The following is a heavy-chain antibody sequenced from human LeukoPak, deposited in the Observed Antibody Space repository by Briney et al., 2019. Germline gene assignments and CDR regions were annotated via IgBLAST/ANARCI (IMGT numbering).Heavy chain of an antibody. CDR1: GFTFRVYY. CDR2: IAHSGIGM. Sequence: GGSLRLSCAASGFTFRVYYMTWVRQAPGRGLEWVSHIAHSGIGMWYADAVEGRFTISRDNAKNLLFLQMGSLRGEDTAVYYCARGHYEMGVWGQGTTVIVSS. V-gene: IGHV3-11*01. CDR3: ARGHYEMGV. J-gene: IGHJ6*02.